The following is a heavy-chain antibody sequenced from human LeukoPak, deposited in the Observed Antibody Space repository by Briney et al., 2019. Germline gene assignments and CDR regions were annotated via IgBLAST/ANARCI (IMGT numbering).Heavy chain of an antibody. D-gene: IGHD3-16*01. J-gene: IGHJ4*02. CDR2: ISSSSSTI. V-gene: IGHV3-48*04. CDR1: GFIFSTNS. CDR3: ARGGGFYY. Sequence: GGSLRLSCAASGFIFSTNSMNWVRQAPGKGLEWVSYISSSSSTIYYAVSVKGRFTISRDNAKNSLYLQMNSLRAEDTAVYYCARGGGFYYWGQGILVTVSS.